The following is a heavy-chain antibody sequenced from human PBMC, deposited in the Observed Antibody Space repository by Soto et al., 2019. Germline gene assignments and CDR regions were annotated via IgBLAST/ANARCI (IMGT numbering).Heavy chain of an antibody. CDR3: ASTITIFGGFDP. J-gene: IGHJ5*02. V-gene: IGHV4-30-2*01. D-gene: IGHD3-3*01. Sequence: SETLSLTCAVSGGSISSGGYSWSWIRQPPGKGLEWIGYSYHSGSTYYNPSLKSRVTISVDRSKNQFSLKLSSVTAADTAVYYCASTITIFGGFDPWGQGTLVTVSS. CDR1: GGSISSGGYS. CDR2: SYHSGST.